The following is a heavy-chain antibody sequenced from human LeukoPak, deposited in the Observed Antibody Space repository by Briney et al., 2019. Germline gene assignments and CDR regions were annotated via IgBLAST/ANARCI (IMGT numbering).Heavy chain of an antibody. CDR2: IYYSGST. D-gene: IGHD6-13*01. Sequence: PSETLSLTCTVSGGSISSYYWSWIRQPPGKGLEWIGYIYYSGSTNYNPSLKSRVTISVDTSKNQFSLKLSSVTAADTAVYYCARGAAATRDFWGQGTLVTVSS. CDR3: ARGAAATRDF. J-gene: IGHJ4*02. V-gene: IGHV4-59*08. CDR1: GGSISSYY.